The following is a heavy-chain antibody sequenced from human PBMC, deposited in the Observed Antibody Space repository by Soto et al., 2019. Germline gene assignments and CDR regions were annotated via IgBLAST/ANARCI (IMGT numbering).Heavy chain of an antibody. CDR1: GFTFSNAW. CDR3: TTELRFSSGMDV. D-gene: IGHD3-3*01. V-gene: IGHV3-15*01. Sequence: PGGSLRLSCAASGFTFSNAWMSWVRQAPGKGLEWVGRIKSKTDGGTTDYAAPVKGRFTISRDDSKNTLYLQMNSLKTEDTAVYYCTTELRFSSGMDVWGQGTTVTVSS. CDR2: IKSKTDGGTT. J-gene: IGHJ6*02.